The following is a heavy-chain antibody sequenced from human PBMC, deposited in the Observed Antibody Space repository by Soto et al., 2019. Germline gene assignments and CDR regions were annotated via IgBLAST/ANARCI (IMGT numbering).Heavy chain of an antibody. J-gene: IGHJ6*02. CDR1: GYSFTSYW. Sequence: LKISCKGSGYSFTSYWIGWVRQMPGKGLEWMGIIYPGDSDTRYSPSFQGQVTISADKSISTAYLQWSSLKASDTAMYYCARLRSGYYTSPDYYYYGMDVWGQGTTVTVSS. D-gene: IGHD3-3*01. CDR3: ARLRSGYYTSPDYYYYGMDV. CDR2: IYPGDSDT. V-gene: IGHV5-51*01.